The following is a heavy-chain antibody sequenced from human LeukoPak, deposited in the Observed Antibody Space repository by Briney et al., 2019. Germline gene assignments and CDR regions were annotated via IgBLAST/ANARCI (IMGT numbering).Heavy chain of an antibody. J-gene: IGHJ3*02. V-gene: IGHV3-23*01. CDR2: ISGSGGST. CDR3: AKTVGGSDYAFDI. D-gene: IGHD3-10*01. Sequence: GGSLRLSCAASGFTSSSYAMSWVRQAPGKGLEWVSAISGSGGSTYYADSVKGRFTISRDNSKNTLYLQMNSLRAEDTAVYYCAKTVGGSDYAFDIWGQGTMVTVSS. CDR1: GFTSSSYA.